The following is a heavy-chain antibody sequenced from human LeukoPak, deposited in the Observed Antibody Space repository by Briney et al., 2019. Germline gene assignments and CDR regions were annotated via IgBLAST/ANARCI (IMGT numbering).Heavy chain of an antibody. CDR3: ARDLTMVRGLTYYGMDV. J-gene: IGHJ6*04. CDR1: GFTFSSYW. V-gene: IGHV3-7*03. Sequence: GGSLRLSCAASGFTFSSYWMSWVRQAPGKGLEWVANIKQDGSEKYYVDSVKGRFTISRDNAKNSLYLQMNSLRAEDTAVYYCARDLTMVRGLTYYGMDVWGKGTTVTASS. D-gene: IGHD3-10*01. CDR2: IKQDGSEK.